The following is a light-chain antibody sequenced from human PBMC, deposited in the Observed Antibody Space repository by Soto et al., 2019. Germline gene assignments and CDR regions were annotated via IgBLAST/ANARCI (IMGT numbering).Light chain of an antibody. V-gene: IGLV1-40*01. CDR2: GNS. Sequence: QCVLTQPPSVSGAPGQSGTISCTRNSSNIGAGYDVHWYQQLPGTAPKLLIYGNSNRPSGVPDRFSGSKSGTSASLAITGLQAEDEADYYCQSYDSSLSGYVFGTGTKVTVL. CDR1: SSNIGAGYD. CDR3: QSYDSSLSGYV. J-gene: IGLJ1*01.